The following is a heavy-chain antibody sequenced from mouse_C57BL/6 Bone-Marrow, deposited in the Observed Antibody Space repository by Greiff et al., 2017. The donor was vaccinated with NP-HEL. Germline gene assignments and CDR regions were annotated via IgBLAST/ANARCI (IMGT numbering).Heavy chain of an antibody. V-gene: IGHV1-74*01. Sequence: QVQLKESGAELVKPGASVKVSCKASGYTFTSYWMHWVKQRPGQGLEWIGRIHPSDSDTNYNQKFKGKATLTVDKSSSTAYMQLSSLTSEDSAVYYCAIRGLRRGYAMDYWGQGTSVTVSS. CDR2: IHPSDSDT. CDR3: AIRGLRRGYAMDY. D-gene: IGHD2-4*01. CDR1: GYTFTSYW. J-gene: IGHJ4*01.